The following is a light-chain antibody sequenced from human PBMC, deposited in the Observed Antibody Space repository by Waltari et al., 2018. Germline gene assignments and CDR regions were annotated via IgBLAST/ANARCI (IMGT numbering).Light chain of an antibody. V-gene: IGKV3D-15*01. CDR1: QSISSN. Sequence: EIVMSQSPATLSVSPGERATLSCWASQSISSNLARYQQKSGQAPRLLSFCESTRATGIPARFSGSGSGTEFTLTISGLQSEDSAVYYCQQYNRWPPLTFGGGTKVEIK. J-gene: IGKJ4*01. CDR3: QQYNRWPPLT. CDR2: CES.